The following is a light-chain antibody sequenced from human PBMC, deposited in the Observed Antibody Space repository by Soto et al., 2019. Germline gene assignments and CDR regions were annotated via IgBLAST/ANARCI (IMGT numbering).Light chain of an antibody. CDR3: GTWDTSLTAGV. J-gene: IGLJ3*02. V-gene: IGLV1-51*02. Sequence: QAVVTQPPSVSAAPGQKVTISCSGSSSNIGNNYVSWYQQLPGTAPKLLIYENHKRPSGIPDRFSGSKSGTSAALGITGLQTGDEADYYCGTWDTSLTAGVFGGGTKVTVL. CDR1: SSNIGNNY. CDR2: ENH.